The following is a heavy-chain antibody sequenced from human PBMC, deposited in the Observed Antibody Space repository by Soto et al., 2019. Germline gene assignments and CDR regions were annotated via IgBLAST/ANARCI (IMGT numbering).Heavy chain of an antibody. J-gene: IGHJ5*02. D-gene: IGHD1-1*01. CDR3: ARDQLEGNWFDP. V-gene: IGHV4-30-2*01. Sequence: QLQLQESGSGLVRPSQTLSLTCAVSGGSISSGGYSWNWIRQPPGKGLEWIGYIYHSRSTLYNPSLESRVTISVDKSKNQFSLKLSSVTAADTAVYYCARDQLEGNWFDPWGQGTLVTVSS. CDR1: GGSISSGGYS. CDR2: IYHSRST.